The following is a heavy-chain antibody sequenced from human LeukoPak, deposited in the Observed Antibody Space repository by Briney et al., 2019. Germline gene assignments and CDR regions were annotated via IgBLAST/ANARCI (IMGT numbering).Heavy chain of an antibody. V-gene: IGHV1-24*01. Sequence: ASVKVSCKVSGYTLTELSMHWVRQAPGKGLEWMGGFDPEDGKTIYAQKFQGRVTMTEDTSTDTAYMELSSLRSEDTAVYYCARGWQLAAAGTGHPVYFDYWGQGTLVTVSS. CDR1: GYTLTELS. D-gene: IGHD6-13*01. J-gene: IGHJ4*02. CDR2: FDPEDGKT. CDR3: ARGWQLAAAGTGHPVYFDY.